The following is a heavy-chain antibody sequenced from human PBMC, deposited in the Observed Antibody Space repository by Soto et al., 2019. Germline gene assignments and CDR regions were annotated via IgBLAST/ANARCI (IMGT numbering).Heavy chain of an antibody. CDR1: GFTFRSHW. Sequence: EVQLVESGGGLVQPGGSLRLSCAASGFTFRSHWMSWVRQAPGKGLEWVAKIKQDGSEKYYVDSVKGRVTISRDNAKNSLYLQMNTLRAEDTAVYYCARADYYDSSGYYCGNWGQGTLVTVSS. D-gene: IGHD3-22*01. J-gene: IGHJ4*02. CDR2: IKQDGSEK. V-gene: IGHV3-7*04. CDR3: ARADYYDSSGYYCGN.